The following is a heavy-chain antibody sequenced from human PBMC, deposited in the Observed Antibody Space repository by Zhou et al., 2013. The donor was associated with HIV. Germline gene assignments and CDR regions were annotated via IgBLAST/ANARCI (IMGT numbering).Heavy chain of an antibody. CDR1: GYDFNRHN. V-gene: IGHV1-69*05. CDR3: AREGGHCTNGVCPYWFDP. Sequence: QVQLVQSGAEVKRPGSSVKVSCKSSGYDFNRHNVNWVRQAPGQGLEWLGGTIPIFQTPKYAQNFEDRLTITRDDSSSISYMELSSLRSEDTAVYYCAREGGHCTNGVCPYWFDPWGQGTLVTVSS. CDR2: TIPIFQTP. D-gene: IGHD2-8*01. J-gene: IGHJ5*02.